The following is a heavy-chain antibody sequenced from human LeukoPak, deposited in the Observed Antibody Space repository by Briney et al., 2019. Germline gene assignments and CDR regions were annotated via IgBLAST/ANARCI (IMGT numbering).Heavy chain of an antibody. CDR1: GGSFSGYY. J-gene: IGHJ6*03. Sequence: KTLETLSLTCAVYGGSFSGYYWSWIRQPPGKGLEWIGEINHSGSTNYNPSLKSRVTISVDTSKNQFSLKLSSVTAADTAVYYCAGGIVVVPAAIWGEDYYYYMDVWGKGTTVTISS. CDR2: INHSGST. CDR3: AGGIVVVPAAIWGEDYYYYMDV. D-gene: IGHD2-2*01. V-gene: IGHV4-34*01.